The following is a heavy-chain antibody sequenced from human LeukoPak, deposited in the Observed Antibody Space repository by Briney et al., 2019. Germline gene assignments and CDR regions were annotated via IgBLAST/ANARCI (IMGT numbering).Heavy chain of an antibody. CDR3: AREGGSGWALDY. J-gene: IGHJ4*02. V-gene: IGHV1-46*01. CDR2: INPSGGST. Sequence: GASVKVSCKASGYAFTSYYMHWVRQAPGQGLEWMGIINPSGGSTSYAQKFQGRVTMTRDTSTSTVYMELSSLRSEDTAVYYCAREGGSGWALDYWGQGTLVTVSS. CDR1: GYAFTSYY. D-gene: IGHD6-19*01.